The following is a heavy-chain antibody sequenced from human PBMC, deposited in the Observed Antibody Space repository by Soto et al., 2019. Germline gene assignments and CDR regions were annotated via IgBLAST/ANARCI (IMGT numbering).Heavy chain of an antibody. CDR3: AHRMGKYGFWNGGYFDY. J-gene: IGHJ4*02. D-gene: IGHD3-3*01. Sequence: QITLKESGPTLVKPTQTLTLTCTFSGFSLSTRGVGVGWIRQPPGKALEWLAVIYWDDDKRYSPSLKSRLTITKDTSKNQVVLTMTNRDPVDTATYYCAHRMGKYGFWNGGYFDYWGQGTLATVSS. CDR1: GFSLSTRGVG. V-gene: IGHV2-5*02. CDR2: IYWDDDK.